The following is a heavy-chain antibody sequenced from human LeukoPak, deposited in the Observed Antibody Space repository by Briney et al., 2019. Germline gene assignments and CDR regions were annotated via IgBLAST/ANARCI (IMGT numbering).Heavy chain of an antibody. CDR2: MNPNSGNT. V-gene: IGHV1-8*01. J-gene: IGHJ5*02. CDR3: ARVAQVRYDFWSGYYPNWFDP. CDR1: GYTFTSYD. Sequence: VASVKVSCKASGYTFTSYDINWVRQATGQGLEWMGWMNPNSGNTGYAQKFQVRVTMTRNTSISTAYMELSSLRSEDTAVYYCARVAQVRYDFWSGYYPNWFDPWGQGTLVTVSS. D-gene: IGHD3-3*01.